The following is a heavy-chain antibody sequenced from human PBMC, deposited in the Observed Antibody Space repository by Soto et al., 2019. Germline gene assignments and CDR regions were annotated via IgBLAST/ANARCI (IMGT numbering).Heavy chain of an antibody. Sequence: QAGGSLRLSCAASGFTFSSYSLNWVRQAPGKGLEWVSYISSGSSTIYYADSVKGRFTISRDNAKNSLYLQMNSLRAEDTAVYYATRSAYMDVWGKGTTVTVSS. CDR3: TRSAYMDV. V-gene: IGHV3-48*01. J-gene: IGHJ6*03. CDR1: GFTFSSYS. CDR2: ISSGSSTI. D-gene: IGHD2-2*01.